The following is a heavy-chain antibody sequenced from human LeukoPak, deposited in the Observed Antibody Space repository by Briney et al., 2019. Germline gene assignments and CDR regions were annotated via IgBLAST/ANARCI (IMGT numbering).Heavy chain of an antibody. CDR1: GYTFTSYA. J-gene: IGHJ4*02. Sequence: ASVKVSCKASGYTFTSYAMHWVRQAPGQRLEWMGWINAGNGNTKYSQKFQGRVTITRDTSASTAYMELSSLRSEDTAVYYCARDYGDFTTGLGYWGQETLVTVSS. CDR3: ARDYGDFTTGLGY. CDR2: INAGNGNT. D-gene: IGHD4-17*01. V-gene: IGHV1-3*01.